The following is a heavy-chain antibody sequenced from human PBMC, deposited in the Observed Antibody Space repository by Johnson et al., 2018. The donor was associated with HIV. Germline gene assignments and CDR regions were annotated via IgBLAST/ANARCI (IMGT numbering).Heavy chain of an antibody. J-gene: IGHJ3*02. D-gene: IGHD4-23*01. CDR2: IGTAGNT. Sequence: VQLVESGGGVVQPGRSLRLSCAASGFTFSSYDMHWVRQATGKGLEWVSAIGTAGNTYYPGSVKGRFTISRDNSRNTLYLQLNSLRAEDTAVYYCAKDFRRFFPTPDAFDIWGQGTMVTVSS. CDR1: GFTFSSYD. V-gene: IGHV3-13*01. CDR3: AKDFRRFFPTPDAFDI.